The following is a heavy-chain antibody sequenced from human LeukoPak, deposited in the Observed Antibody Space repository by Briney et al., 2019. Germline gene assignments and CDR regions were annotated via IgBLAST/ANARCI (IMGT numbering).Heavy chain of an antibody. J-gene: IGHJ4*02. Sequence: PETLSLTCTVSGGSISSSSYYWGWIRQPPGKGLEWIGSIYYSGSTYYNPSLKSRVTISVDTSKNQFSLKLSSVTAADTAVYYCARDLIGSYGGYYYFDYWGQGTLVTVSS. V-gene: IGHV4-39*07. CDR2: IYYSGST. CDR1: GGSISSSSYY. CDR3: ARDLIGSYGGYYYFDY. D-gene: IGHD4-23*01.